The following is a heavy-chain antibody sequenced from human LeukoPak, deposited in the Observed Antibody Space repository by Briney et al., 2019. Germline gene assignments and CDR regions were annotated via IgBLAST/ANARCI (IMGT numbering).Heavy chain of an antibody. Sequence: GGSLRLSCAASGFTFSSYWMSWVRQAPGKGLEWVANIKQDGSEKYYVDSAKGRFTISRGNAKNSLYLQMNSLRAEDTAVYYCARDEVITNYYYYYGMDVWGQGTTVTVSS. CDR2: IKQDGSEK. CDR3: ARDEVITNYYYYYGMDV. D-gene: IGHD3-22*01. J-gene: IGHJ6*02. CDR1: GFTFSSYW. V-gene: IGHV3-7*01.